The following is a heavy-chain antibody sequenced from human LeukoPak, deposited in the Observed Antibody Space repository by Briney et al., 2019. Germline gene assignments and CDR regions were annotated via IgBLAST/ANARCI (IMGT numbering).Heavy chain of an antibody. J-gene: IGHJ3*02. Sequence: GGSLRLSCAASGFTFSSYWMHWVRQAPGKGLVWVSRISTDGSSTNSADSVKGRFTISRDNAKNTLYLQMNSLRAEDTAVYYCVREYSSSSGRAFDIWGQGTMVTVST. CDR1: GFTFSSYW. CDR3: VREYSSSSGRAFDI. D-gene: IGHD6-6*01. V-gene: IGHV3-74*01. CDR2: ISTDGSST.